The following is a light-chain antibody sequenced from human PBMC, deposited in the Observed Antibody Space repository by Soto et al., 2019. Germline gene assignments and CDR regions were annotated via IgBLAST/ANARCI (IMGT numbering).Light chain of an antibody. J-gene: IGKJ4*01. CDR2: AAS. CDR1: QGINNY. V-gene: IGKV1-27*01. Sequence: DIQMTQSPSSLSASVGDRVTITCRASQGINNYLAWYQQKPGKVPKVLIYAASTLQSGVPPRFSGSGSGTDVTLTISSLQPEDVATYYCQKYDSAPHTFGGGSKVEIK. CDR3: QKYDSAPHT.